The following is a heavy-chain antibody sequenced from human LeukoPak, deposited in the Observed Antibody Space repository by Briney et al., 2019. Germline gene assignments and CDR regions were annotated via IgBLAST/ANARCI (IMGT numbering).Heavy chain of an antibody. Sequence: PGGSLRLSCAASGFTFSSYSLNWVRQAPGKSLEWVSSINSASNFIYYADSVKGRFTISRDNAKSALYLQMNSLRAEDTAVYYCTRAPIECRGGSCYPYNFDYWGQGTLVTVSS. CDR1: GFTFSSYS. CDR2: INSASNFI. V-gene: IGHV3-21*01. D-gene: IGHD2-15*01. J-gene: IGHJ4*02. CDR3: TRAPIECRGGSCYPYNFDY.